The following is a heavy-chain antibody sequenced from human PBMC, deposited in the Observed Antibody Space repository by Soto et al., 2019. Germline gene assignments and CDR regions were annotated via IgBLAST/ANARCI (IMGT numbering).Heavy chain of an antibody. Sequence: PVGSLRLSCAASGLTVSSSYVSWVRQAPGKGLEWVSVIYTGGSTYYADSVKGRFTISRDNSKNTLYLQMNTLRAEDTAVYYCAGSGTSTSYFDYWGQGTLVTV. CDR1: GLTVSSSY. V-gene: IGHV3-66*01. D-gene: IGHD3-10*01. CDR3: AGSGTSTSYFDY. CDR2: IYTGGST. J-gene: IGHJ4*02.